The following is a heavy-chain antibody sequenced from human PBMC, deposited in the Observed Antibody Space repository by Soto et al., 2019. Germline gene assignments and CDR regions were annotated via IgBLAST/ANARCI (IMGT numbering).Heavy chain of an antibody. J-gene: IGHJ6*02. CDR1: GGSISTNNW. Sequence: SETLSLTCAVSGGSISTNNWWSWVRQPPGKGLEWIGEIYHSGSTNYNPSLQSRLTISVDNSKNQFSLKLSSVTAADTAVYYCARSLSHYYGLDVWGQGTTVTVSS. CDR2: IYHSGST. CDR3: ARSLSHYYGLDV. V-gene: IGHV4-4*02.